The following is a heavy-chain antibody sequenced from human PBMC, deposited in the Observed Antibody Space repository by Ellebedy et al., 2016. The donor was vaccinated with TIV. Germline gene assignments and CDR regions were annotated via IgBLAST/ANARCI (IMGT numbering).Heavy chain of an antibody. V-gene: IGHV3-30-3*02. J-gene: IGHJ1*01. CDR1: GFTFSNFA. Sequence: GESLKISCAASGFTFSNFALHWVRQGPGKGLEWVALISYDGSYKYYADSVKGRFIISRDNSKNTVYLQMSRLMSEDTAVYYCAKTSTTETLTTSLHHWGQGTLVTVSS. CDR3: AKTSTTETLTTSLHH. D-gene: IGHD4-17*01. CDR2: ISYDGSYK.